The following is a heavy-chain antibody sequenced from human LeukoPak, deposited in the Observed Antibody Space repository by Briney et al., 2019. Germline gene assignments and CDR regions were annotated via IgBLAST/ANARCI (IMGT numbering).Heavy chain of an antibody. CDR2: IRGNGDRT. Sequence: PGGSLRLSCSASGSSFTTNAMTWARQAPGKGLEWVSTIRGNGDRTHYADSVTGRFTISRDNSMNTLLLQMNSLRGEDSAIYYCAKSQELFDGVFDSWGQGTLVTVSS. D-gene: IGHD1-7*01. CDR3: AKSQELFDGVFDS. CDR1: GSSFTTNA. J-gene: IGHJ4*02. V-gene: IGHV3-23*01.